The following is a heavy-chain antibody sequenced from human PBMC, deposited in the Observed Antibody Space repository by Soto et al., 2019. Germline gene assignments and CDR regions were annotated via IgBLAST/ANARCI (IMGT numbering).Heavy chain of an antibody. Sequence: EVQLLESGGGLVQPGGSLRLSCAASGFTFSSYAMSWVRQAPGKGLEWVSAISGSGGSTYYADSVKGRFTISRDNSKNTLSLQMNSLRAEDTAVYYCAKEPQLLWFGELFAWFDPWGQGTLVTVSS. J-gene: IGHJ5*02. CDR2: ISGSGGST. CDR1: GFTFSSYA. V-gene: IGHV3-23*01. D-gene: IGHD3-10*01. CDR3: AKEPQLLWFGELFAWFDP.